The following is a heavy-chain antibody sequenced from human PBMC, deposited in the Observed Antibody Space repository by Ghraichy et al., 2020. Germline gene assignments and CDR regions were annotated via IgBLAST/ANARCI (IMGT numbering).Heavy chain of an antibody. CDR2: IYADNSS. V-gene: IGHV3-66*01. CDR3: ARDRYYDSIGRYYYYYYGMDV. CDR1: GVSVSYNY. Sequence: GGSLRLSCAASGVSVSYNYMSWVRQAPGKGLEWVSLIYADNSSYYADSMKGRVTISRDNYKNTVYLQMNSLRAEDTAVYYCARDRYYDSIGRYYYYYYGMDVWGQGTTVTVSS. D-gene: IGHD3-22*01. J-gene: IGHJ6*02.